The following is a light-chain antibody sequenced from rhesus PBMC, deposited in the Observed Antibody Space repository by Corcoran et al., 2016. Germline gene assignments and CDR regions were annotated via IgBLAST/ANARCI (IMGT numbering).Light chain of an antibody. CDR1: QGISSW. V-gene: IGKV1-22*01. J-gene: IGKJ4*01. Sequence: DIQMTQSPSSLSASVGDTVTITCRASQGISSWLDWYQQKPGKAPKLLIYKASRLQSGVPSRFSGSGSGTDFTLTISSLQPEDFATYYCLQYSSSPLTFGGGTKVEIK. CDR2: KAS. CDR3: LQYSSSPLT.